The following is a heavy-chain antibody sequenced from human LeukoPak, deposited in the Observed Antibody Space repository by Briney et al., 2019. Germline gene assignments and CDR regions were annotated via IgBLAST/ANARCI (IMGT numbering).Heavy chain of an antibody. V-gene: IGHV4-31*03. Sequence: SETLSRNCTVSGGSSSSGGYYWSWIRQHPGKGLEWIGYIYYSGCTYYNPSLKSRVTISVDTFKNQFSLKLSSVTAADTAVYYCARGPIAYRGGDCYGAFDIWGQGTIVTVSS. D-gene: IGHD2-21*02. CDR1: GGSSSSGGYY. CDR3: ARGPIAYRGGDCYGAFDI. CDR2: IYYSGCT. J-gene: IGHJ3*02.